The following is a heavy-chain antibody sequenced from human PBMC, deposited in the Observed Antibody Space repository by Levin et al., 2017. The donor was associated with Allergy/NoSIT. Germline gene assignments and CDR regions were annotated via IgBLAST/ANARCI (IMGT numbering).Heavy chain of an antibody. J-gene: IGHJ2*01. V-gene: IGHV4-59*01. D-gene: IGHD5-24*01. CDR1: GGSISSYY. CDR3: ARAGRRDGYNLDWYFDL. CDR2: IYYSGST. Sequence: SETLSLTCTVSGGSISSYYWSWIRQPPGKGLEWIGYIYYSGSTNYNPSLKSRVTISVDTSKNQFSLKLSSVTAADTAVYYCARAGRRDGYNLDWYFDLWGRGTLVTVSS.